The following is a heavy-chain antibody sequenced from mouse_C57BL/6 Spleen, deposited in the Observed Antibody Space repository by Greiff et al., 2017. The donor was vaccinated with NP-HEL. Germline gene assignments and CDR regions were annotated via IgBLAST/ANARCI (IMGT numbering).Heavy chain of an antibody. V-gene: IGHV5-9-1*02. J-gene: IGHJ3*01. CDR3: TRAGGSSLWFAY. Sequence: EVNLVESGEGLVKPGGSLKLSCAASGFTFSSYAMSWVRQTPEKRLEWVAYISSGGDYIYYADTVKGRFTISRDNARNTLYLQMSSLKSEDTAMYYCTRAGGSSLWFAYWGQGTLVTVSA. CDR2: ISSGGDYI. D-gene: IGHD1-1*01. CDR1: GFTFSSYA.